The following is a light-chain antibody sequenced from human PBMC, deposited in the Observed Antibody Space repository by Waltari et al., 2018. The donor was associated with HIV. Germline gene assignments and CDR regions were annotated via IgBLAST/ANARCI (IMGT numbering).Light chain of an antibody. Sequence: EIVMTQSPATLSVSPGERVTLSCRASQSVNDDLAWYQQKPGQAPSLLIHDASTRATGVPARFSGSGSGTEFTLTISSLQSEDFAVYYCQQYNNWPPLTFGGGTRVEIK. CDR3: QQYNNWPPLT. CDR2: DAS. J-gene: IGKJ4*01. CDR1: QSVNDD. V-gene: IGKV3-15*01.